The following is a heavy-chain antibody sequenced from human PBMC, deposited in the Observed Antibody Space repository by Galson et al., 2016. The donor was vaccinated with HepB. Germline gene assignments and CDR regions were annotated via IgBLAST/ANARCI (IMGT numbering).Heavy chain of an antibody. Sequence: SETLSLTCTVSGGSVSSDTYYWSWIRQPPGKGLEWIGYIYYSGSTNYNPSLESRLTISVDTSKNQFSLKLGSLTAADTAVYYCARDWGYCSRTSCYAFGNWGQGTLVTVSS. J-gene: IGHJ4*02. CDR1: GGSVSSDTYY. D-gene: IGHD2-2*01. V-gene: IGHV4-61*01. CDR2: IYYSGST. CDR3: ARDWGYCSRTSCYAFGN.